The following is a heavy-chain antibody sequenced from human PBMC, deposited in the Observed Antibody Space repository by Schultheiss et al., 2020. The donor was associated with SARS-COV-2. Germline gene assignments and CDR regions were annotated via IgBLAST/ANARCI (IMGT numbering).Heavy chain of an antibody. CDR2: INPNSGDT. J-gene: IGHJ2*01. CDR1: GGTFSSYA. D-gene: IGHD3-10*01. CDR3: ARGGDPTDWYFDL. V-gene: IGHV1-2*02. Sequence: ASVKVSCKASGGTFSSYAISWVRQAPGQGLEWMGWINPNSGDTNYAQKFQGRVTMTRDTSISTAYMELSSLRSDDTAVYYCARGGDPTDWYFDLWGRGTLVTVSS.